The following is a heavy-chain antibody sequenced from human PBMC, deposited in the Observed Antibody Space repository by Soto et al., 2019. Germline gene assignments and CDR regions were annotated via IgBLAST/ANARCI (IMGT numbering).Heavy chain of an antibody. CDR1: GGSISSSSYY. D-gene: IGHD3-22*01. CDR2: IDSKNGYI. Sequence: LSLTCTVSGGSISSSSYYWGWIRQPPGKGLEWVSHIDSKNGYIHYADSVKGRFTISRDNAKNSLYLQMDYLSDEDTAVYYCARGNHFDGYSAYHAFDNWGQGALVTVSS. CDR3: ARGNHFDGYSAYHAFDN. J-gene: IGHJ4*02. V-gene: IGHV3-11*06.